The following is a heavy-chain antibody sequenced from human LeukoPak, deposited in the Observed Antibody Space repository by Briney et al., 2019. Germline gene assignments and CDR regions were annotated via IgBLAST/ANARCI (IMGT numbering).Heavy chain of an antibody. V-gene: IGHV3-15*01. CDR3: TTASIFSPPPENWFDP. D-gene: IGHD3-9*01. CDR1: GITLSNYG. J-gene: IGHJ5*02. CDR2: IKSKTDGGTT. Sequence: PGGSLRLSCVVSGITLSNYGMSWVRQAPGKGLEWVGRIKSKTDGGTTDYAAPVKGRFTISRDDSKNTLYLQMNSLKTEDTAVYYCTTASIFSPPPENWFDPWGQGTLVTVSS.